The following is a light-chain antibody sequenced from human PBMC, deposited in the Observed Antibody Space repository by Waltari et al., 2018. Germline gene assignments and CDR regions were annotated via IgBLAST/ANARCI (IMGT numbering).Light chain of an antibody. CDR2: APS. CDR1: QTIDVY. J-gene: IGKJ2*01. Sequence: DIQMTQSPSSLSASVGDTVTISCRASQTIDVYLNWYQQQPGKAPNLLIYAPSTLLIGVPSRFSGFGSETEFTLTITGLQPEDFATYYCQQSLDSPYTFGQGTRLEI. V-gene: IGKV1-39*01. CDR3: QQSLDSPYT.